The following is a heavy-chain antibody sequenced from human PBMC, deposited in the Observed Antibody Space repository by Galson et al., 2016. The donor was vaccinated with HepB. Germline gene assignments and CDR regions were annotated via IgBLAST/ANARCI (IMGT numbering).Heavy chain of an antibody. V-gene: IGHV1-46*01. CDR2: IIPSGDGT. CDR3: ARVGVTAAVRYYALDV. J-gene: IGHJ6*02. CDR1: GYTFSNYY. Sequence: SVKVSCKASGYTFSNYYMHWVRQAPGQGLEWLGRIIPSGDGTSYAPRFQGRVSMTRDTSTSIVYMELSSLRSEDTAVYYCARVGVTAAVRYYALDVWGQGTTVTVSS. D-gene: IGHD6-13*01.